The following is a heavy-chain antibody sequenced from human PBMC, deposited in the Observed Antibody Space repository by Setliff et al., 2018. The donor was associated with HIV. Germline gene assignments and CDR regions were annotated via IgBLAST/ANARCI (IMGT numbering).Heavy chain of an antibody. CDR2: IYPGDSDT. Sequence: PGESLKISCKGSGYSFTSYWIGWVRQMPGKGLEWMGIIYPGDSDTRYIPSFQGQVTLSADKSISTVYLQWSSLKASDTAMYYCARHLIPGDPRYSSSWYYWGQGTLVTVSS. J-gene: IGHJ4*02. CDR1: GYSFTSYW. D-gene: IGHD6-13*01. V-gene: IGHV5-51*01. CDR3: ARHLIPGDPRYSSSWYY.